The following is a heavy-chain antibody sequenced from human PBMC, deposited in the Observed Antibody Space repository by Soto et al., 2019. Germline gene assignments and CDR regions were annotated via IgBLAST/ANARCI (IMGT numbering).Heavy chain of an antibody. CDR1: GFTFSSYG. V-gene: IGHV3-33*01. CDR2: IWYDGSNK. D-gene: IGHD3-16*01. J-gene: IGHJ3*02. Sequence: GGSLRLSCAASGFTFSSYGMHWVRQAPGKGLEWVAVIWYDGSNKYYADSVKDRFTISRDNSKNTLYLQMNSLRAEDTAVYYCARDPGIIHDAFDIWGQGTMVTVSS. CDR3: ARDPGIIHDAFDI.